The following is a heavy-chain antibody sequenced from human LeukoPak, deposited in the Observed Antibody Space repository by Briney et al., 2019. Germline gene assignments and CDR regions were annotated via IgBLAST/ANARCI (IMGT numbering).Heavy chain of an antibody. Sequence: ASVKVSCKASGYTFSDYYIHWVRQAPGQGLEWMGWINPNSGGTNSAQRFQGRVTMTRDTSISTAYMELSRLRSDDTAVYYCASGPDSRGYYADYYFDYWGQGTLVTVSS. D-gene: IGHD3-22*01. CDR3: ASGPDSRGYYADYYFDY. CDR1: GYTFSDYY. V-gene: IGHV1-2*02. CDR2: INPNSGGT. J-gene: IGHJ4*02.